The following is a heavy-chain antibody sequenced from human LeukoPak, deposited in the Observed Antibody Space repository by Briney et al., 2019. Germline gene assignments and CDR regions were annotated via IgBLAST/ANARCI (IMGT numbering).Heavy chain of an antibody. Sequence: GGSLRLSCAASGFTFSSSAMSWVRQAPGKGLEWVSAISNNGGYTYYADSVQGRFTISRDNSKSTLCLQMNSLRAEDTAVYYCARDLTYYYYGMDVWGQGTTVTVSS. CDR3: ARDLTYYYYGMDV. V-gene: IGHV3-23*01. J-gene: IGHJ6*02. D-gene: IGHD4/OR15-4a*01. CDR2: ISNNGGYT. CDR1: GFTFSSSA.